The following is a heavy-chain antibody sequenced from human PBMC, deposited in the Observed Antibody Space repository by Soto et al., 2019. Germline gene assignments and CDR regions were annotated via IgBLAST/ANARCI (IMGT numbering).Heavy chain of an antibody. V-gene: IGHV1-46*01. CDR2: INPSGGST. CDR1: GYTFTRYY. D-gene: IGHD1-26*01. Sequence: QVQLVQSGAEVKKPGASVKVSCKASGYTFTRYYMHWVRQAPGQGLEWMGIINPSGGSTSYAQKFQGRVTMTSDTSTSTVYMEMSSLRSEDTAVYYCARESMSAREVDPYWGQGTLVTVSS. CDR3: ARESMSAREVDPY. J-gene: IGHJ4*02.